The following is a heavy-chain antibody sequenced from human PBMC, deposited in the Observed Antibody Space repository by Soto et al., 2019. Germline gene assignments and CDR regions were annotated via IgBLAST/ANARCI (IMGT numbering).Heavy chain of an antibody. CDR3: XXXXXXXXXXFXY. CDR1: XXSIXXGGYY. J-gene: IGHJ4*02. CDR2: IYYSGST. Sequence: QVQLQESGPGLVXXXXXXSLTCTVXXXSIXXGGYYWSWIRQHPGXGLEWIGYIYYSGSTYYNPSLKSRVTISVDTSKNQFSLKLSSVTAAXTXXXXXXXXXXXXXXXFXYWGQGTLVTVSS. V-gene: IGHV4-31*03.